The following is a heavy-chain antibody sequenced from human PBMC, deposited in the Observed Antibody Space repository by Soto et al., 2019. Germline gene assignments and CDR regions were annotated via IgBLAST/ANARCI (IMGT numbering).Heavy chain of an antibody. CDR3: ARGMRGDYYYYYMDV. Sequence: GASVKVSCKASGYTFTSYYMHWVRQAPGQGLEWMGIINPSGGSTSYAQKFQGRVTMTRDTSTSTVYMELSSLRSDDTAVYYCARGMRGDYYYYYMDVWGKGTTVTVSS. CDR1: GYTFTSYY. J-gene: IGHJ6*03. V-gene: IGHV1-46*01. CDR2: INPSGGST.